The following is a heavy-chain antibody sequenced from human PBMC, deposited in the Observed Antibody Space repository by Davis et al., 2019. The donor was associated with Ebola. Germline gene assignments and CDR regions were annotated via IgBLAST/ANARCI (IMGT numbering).Heavy chain of an antibody. CDR1: GFTFSSYE. V-gene: IGHV3-48*03. CDR2: ISSSGSTI. CDR3: ARDQGPATAYYYGMDV. D-gene: IGHD2-2*01. Sequence: GESLKISCAASGFTFSSYEMNWVRQAPGKGLEWVSYISSSGSTIYYADSVKGRFTISRDNAKNSLYLQMNSLRAEDTAVYYCARDQGPATAYYYGMDVWGQGTTVTVSS. J-gene: IGHJ6*02.